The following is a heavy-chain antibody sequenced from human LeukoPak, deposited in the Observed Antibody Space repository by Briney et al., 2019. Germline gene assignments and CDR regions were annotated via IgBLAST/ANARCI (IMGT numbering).Heavy chain of an antibody. J-gene: IGHJ4*02. CDR2: IIPIFGTA. CDR3: ASSLYSYGYFSDY. Sequence: ASVKVSCKASGGTFSSYAISWVRQAPGQGLEWMGRIIPIFGTANYAQEFQGRVTITTDESTSTAYMELSSLRSEDTAVYYCASSLYSYGYFSDYWGQGTLVTVSS. D-gene: IGHD5-18*01. CDR1: GGTFSSYA. V-gene: IGHV1-69*05.